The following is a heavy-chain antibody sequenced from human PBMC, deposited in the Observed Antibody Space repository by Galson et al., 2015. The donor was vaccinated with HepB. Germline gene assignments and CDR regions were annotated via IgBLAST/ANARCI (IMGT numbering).Heavy chain of an antibody. Sequence: SVKVSCKASGYTFTSYYMHWVRQAPGQGLEWMGIINPSGGSTSYAQKFQGRVTMTRDTSTSTVYMELSSLRSEDTAVYYCARVPWGYSYGYEWFDYWGQGTLVTVSS. CDR1: GYTFTSYY. D-gene: IGHD5-18*01. J-gene: IGHJ4*02. V-gene: IGHV1-46*01. CDR2: INPSGGST. CDR3: ARVPWGYSYGYEWFDY.